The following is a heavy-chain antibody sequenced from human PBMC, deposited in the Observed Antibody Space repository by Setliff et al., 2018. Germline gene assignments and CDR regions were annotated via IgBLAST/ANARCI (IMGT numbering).Heavy chain of an antibody. V-gene: IGHV3-7*01. CDR3: ARDRPTRASGAFDI. Sequence: PGGSLRLSCTVSGLTFRNFWMAWVRQLPGKGLEWVANIKQDGSENHYVDSVKGRFTISRDTARNSLYLQMNSLRVEDTAVYYCARDRPTRASGAFDIWGQGTMVTVSS. CDR1: GLTFRNFW. D-gene: IGHD1-26*01. CDR2: IKQDGSEN. J-gene: IGHJ3*02.